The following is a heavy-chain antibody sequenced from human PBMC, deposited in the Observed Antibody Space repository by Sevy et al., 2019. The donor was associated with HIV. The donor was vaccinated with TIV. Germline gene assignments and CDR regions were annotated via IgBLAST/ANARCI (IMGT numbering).Heavy chain of an antibody. V-gene: IGHV1-18*01. Sequence: ASVKVSCKASGYTFTSYGISWVRQAPGHGLEWMGWISAYNGNTNYAQKLQGRVTMTTDTSTSTAYMELRSLRSDDTAVYYCARERRYSSSWSAFDIWGQGTMVTVSS. CDR2: ISAYNGNT. CDR1: GYTFTSYG. J-gene: IGHJ3*02. D-gene: IGHD6-13*01. CDR3: ARERRYSSSWSAFDI.